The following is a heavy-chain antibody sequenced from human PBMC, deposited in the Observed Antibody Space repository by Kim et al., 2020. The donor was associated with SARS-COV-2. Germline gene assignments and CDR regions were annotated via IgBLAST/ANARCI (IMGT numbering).Heavy chain of an antibody. Sequence: GGSLRLSCAASGFTFSSYGMHWVRQAPGKGLEWVAVISYDGSNKYYADSVKGRFTISRDNSKNTLYLQMNSLRAEDTAVYYCAKSISKGYSYGPIDYWGQGTLVTVSS. CDR2: ISYDGSNK. V-gene: IGHV3-30*18. D-gene: IGHD5-18*01. CDR1: GFTFSSYG. CDR3: AKSISKGYSYGPIDY. J-gene: IGHJ4*02.